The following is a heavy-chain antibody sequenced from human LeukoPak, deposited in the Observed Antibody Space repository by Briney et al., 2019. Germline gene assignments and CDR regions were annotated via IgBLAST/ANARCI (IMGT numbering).Heavy chain of an antibody. V-gene: IGHV4-59*08. CDR1: GGSISSYY. D-gene: IGHD6-13*01. Sequence: SETLSLTCTVSGGSISSYYWSWIRQPPGKGLEWIGYIYYSGSTNYNPSLKSRVTMSEDTPKNQLSLKLGSVTAADTAVYYCARLGIAAAGTRWFDPWGQGTLVTVSS. CDR2: IYYSGST. J-gene: IGHJ5*02. CDR3: ARLGIAAAGTRWFDP.